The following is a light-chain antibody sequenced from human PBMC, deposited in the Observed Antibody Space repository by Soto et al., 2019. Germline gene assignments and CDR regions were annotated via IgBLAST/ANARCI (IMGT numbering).Light chain of an antibody. J-gene: IGLJ1*01. Sequence: QSALTQPASVSGSPGQSITISCTGTSSDVGSYNLVSWYQQHPGKAPKLMIYEVTKRPSGVSNRFSGSKSGNTASLTISGLQAEDEADYYCCSFAGSSDVFGTWTKVTVL. CDR2: EVT. V-gene: IGLV2-23*02. CDR1: SSDVGSYNL. CDR3: CSFAGSSDV.